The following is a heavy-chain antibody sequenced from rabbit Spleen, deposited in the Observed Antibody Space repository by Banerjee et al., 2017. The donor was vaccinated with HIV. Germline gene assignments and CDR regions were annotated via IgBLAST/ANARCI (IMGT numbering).Heavy chain of an antibody. Sequence: QEQLEESGGGLVKPEGSLTLTCKASGFSFSDRDVMCWVRQAPGKGLEWVVCIDAGSSGFAYFAPWAKGRFTISKTSSTTVTLQMTSLTAADTATYFCARQGATGVEFNLWGQGTLVTVS. D-gene: IGHD7-1*01. CDR1: GFSFSDRDV. V-gene: IGHV1S45*01. CDR2: IDAGSSGFA. CDR3: ARQGATGVEFNL. J-gene: IGHJ4*01.